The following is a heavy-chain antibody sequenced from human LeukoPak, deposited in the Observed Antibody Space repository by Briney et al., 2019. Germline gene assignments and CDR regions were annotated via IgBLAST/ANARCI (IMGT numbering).Heavy chain of an antibody. CDR1: GGSISSYY. J-gene: IGHJ3*02. CDR2: IYTSGST. D-gene: IGHD1-26*01. CDR3: ARHSGSYLKSALHI. Sequence: PSETLSLTCTVSGGSISSYYWNWIRQPAGKGLEWIGRIYTSGSTSYNSSLKSRVTMSVDTSKNQFSLKLSSVTAADTAVYYCARHSGSYLKSALHIWGQGTMVTVSS. V-gene: IGHV4-4*07.